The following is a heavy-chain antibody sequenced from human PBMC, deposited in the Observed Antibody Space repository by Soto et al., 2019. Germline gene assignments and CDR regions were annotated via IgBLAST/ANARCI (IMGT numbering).Heavy chain of an antibody. CDR2: INHSGST. CDR1: GGSFSGYY. D-gene: IGHD3-16*01. CDR3: ASILRYL. J-gene: IGHJ4*02. V-gene: IGHV4-34*01. Sequence: QVQLQQWGAGLLKPSETLSLSCAVYGGSFSGYYWSWIRQPPGKGLEWIGEINHSGSTNYNPSLKGRVTISVATSKNQFSLRLSSVTAADPAVYYCASILRYLWGQGTLVTVSS.